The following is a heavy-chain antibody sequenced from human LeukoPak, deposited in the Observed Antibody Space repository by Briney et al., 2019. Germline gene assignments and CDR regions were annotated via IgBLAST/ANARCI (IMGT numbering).Heavy chain of an antibody. V-gene: IGHV3-33*01. CDR2: MWYDGRNK. Sequence: PGRSLRLSCAASGFTLSSFGMVWVRQAPGKGLEWVTLMWYDGRNKYYADSVKGRFTISRDNSKSTVYLQMNSLRGEDTAVYYCARVGDMEAFDIWGQGTRVTVSS. D-gene: IGHD3-16*01. CDR1: GFTLSSFG. J-gene: IGHJ3*02. CDR3: ARVGDMEAFDI.